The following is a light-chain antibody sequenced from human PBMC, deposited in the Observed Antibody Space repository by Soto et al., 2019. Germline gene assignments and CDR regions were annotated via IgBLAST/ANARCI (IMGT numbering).Light chain of an antibody. J-gene: IGKJ1*01. CDR1: QSVSTN. CDR3: QQYHNWPQT. Sequence: EIVMTQSPATLSVSPGERATLSCRASQSVSTNLAWYQQKPGQAPSLLIYGTSTRATGIPARFSGSGSGTEFTLTISSLQSEDFAVHYCQQYHNWPQTFGQGTKVEIK. CDR2: GTS. V-gene: IGKV3-15*01.